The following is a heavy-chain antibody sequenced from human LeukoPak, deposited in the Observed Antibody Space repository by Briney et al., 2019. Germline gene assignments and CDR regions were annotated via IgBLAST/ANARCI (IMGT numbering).Heavy chain of an antibody. Sequence: GGSLRLSCVASGFTFRNYAMTWVRQAPGKGLECVSFISGSGDSAYYADSLKGRFTISRDKSKSTLYLQMDSLRAEDTAVYYCARVAILSWYFDLWGRGTLVTVSS. V-gene: IGHV3-23*01. J-gene: IGHJ2*01. CDR2: ISGSGDSA. CDR1: GFTFRNYA. D-gene: IGHD2-21*01. CDR3: ARVAILSWYFDL.